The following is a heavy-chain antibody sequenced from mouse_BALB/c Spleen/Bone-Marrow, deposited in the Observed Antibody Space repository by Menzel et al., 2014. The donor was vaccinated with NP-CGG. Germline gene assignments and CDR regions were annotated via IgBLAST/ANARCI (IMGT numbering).Heavy chain of an antibody. CDR2: IYSGSGST. J-gene: IGHJ2*01. Sequence: VQLQQSGPELEKPGASVKMSCKASGYTFTDYVISWGKQRTGQGLEWIGEIYSGSGSTYYNEKFKGKATLTADKPSSTSYMQLSSLTSEDSAVYFCARWSFDYWGQGTTLTVSS. CDR3: ARWSFDY. V-gene: IGHV1-77*01. CDR1: GYTFTDYV.